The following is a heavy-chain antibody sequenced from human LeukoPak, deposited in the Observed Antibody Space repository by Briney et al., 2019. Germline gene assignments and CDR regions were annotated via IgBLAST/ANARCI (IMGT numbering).Heavy chain of an antibody. D-gene: IGHD6-19*01. V-gene: IGHV3-30-3*01. CDR1: GFTFSSYA. CDR3: AREETAVAGTFDY. J-gene: IGHJ4*02. Sequence: GSLRLSCAASGFTFSSYAMHWVRQAPGKGLEWVAVISYDGSNKYYADSVKGRFTISRDNSKNTLYLQMNSLRAEDTAVYYCAREETAVAGTFDYWGQGTLVTVSS. CDR2: ISYDGSNK.